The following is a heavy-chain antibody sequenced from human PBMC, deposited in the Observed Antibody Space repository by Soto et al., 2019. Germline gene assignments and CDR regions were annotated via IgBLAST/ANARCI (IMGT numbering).Heavy chain of an antibody. CDR3: PTVPASIAAAGYYYYYGMDV. J-gene: IGHJ6*02. Sequence: GGSLRLSCAASGFTFSNAWMSWVRQAPGKGLEWVGRIKSKTDGGTTDYAAPVKGRFTISRDDSKNTLYLQMNSLKTEDTAFYYCPTVPASIAAAGYYYYYGMDVWGQGTTVTVSS. CDR1: GFTFSNAW. V-gene: IGHV3-15*01. D-gene: IGHD6-13*01. CDR2: IKSKTDGGTT.